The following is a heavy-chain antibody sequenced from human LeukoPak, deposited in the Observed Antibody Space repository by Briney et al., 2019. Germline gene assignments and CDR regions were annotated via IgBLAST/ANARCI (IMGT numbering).Heavy chain of an antibody. CDR1: GFNFARNA. CDR2: IGGSSANV. J-gene: IGHJ4*02. V-gene: IGHV3-23*01. Sequence: GGSLRLSCAAPGFNFARNAMSWVRQAPGKGLEWVSSIGGSSANVSYAVSVQVRFTIARDNAKNLLFLQLNSLTADDTAVYYCVKDANYLHSSGYLIPFDYWGQGTLVTVSS. CDR3: VKDANYLHSSGYLIPFDY. D-gene: IGHD3-22*01.